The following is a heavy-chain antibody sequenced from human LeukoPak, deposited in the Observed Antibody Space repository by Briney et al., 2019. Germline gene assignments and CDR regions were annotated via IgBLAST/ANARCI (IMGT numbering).Heavy chain of an antibody. D-gene: IGHD6-13*01. V-gene: IGHV4-39*01. CDR1: AGSISSSSYY. CDR3: ARRAASAGYFDY. J-gene: IGHJ4*02. Sequence: PSETLSLTCTVSAGSISSSSYYWGWIRQPAGKGLEWIGSIYYSGSTYYNPSLKSRVTISVDTSKSQFSLNLSSVTAADTAVYYCARRAASAGYFDYWGQGTLVTVSS. CDR2: IYYSGST.